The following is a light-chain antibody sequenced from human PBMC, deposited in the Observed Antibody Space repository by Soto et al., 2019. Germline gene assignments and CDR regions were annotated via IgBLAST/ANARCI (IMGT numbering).Light chain of an antibody. CDR2: ATS. Sequence: AIQMTQSPSSLSASVGDRVTITCRASQNIRTELGWYQQTPGKAPKLLIYATSSLQGGVPSRFSGSGSGTDFTLTISGPPPEDFATYYCLQDYSYPRTFGQGTKVEIK. V-gene: IGKV1-6*01. J-gene: IGKJ1*01. CDR1: QNIRTE. CDR3: LQDYSYPRT.